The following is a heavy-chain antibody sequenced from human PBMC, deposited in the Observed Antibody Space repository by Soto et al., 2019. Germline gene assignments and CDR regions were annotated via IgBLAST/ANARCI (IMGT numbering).Heavy chain of an antibody. D-gene: IGHD4-17*01. CDR1: GYTFTTYD. V-gene: IGHV1-8*01. Sequence: QVQLVQSGAEVKKPGASVKVSSKASGYTFTTYDINWVRQATGQWLEWMGWMNPNSANTGYAQKFQGRVTMTRNTSISTAYMELSSLKSEDKAVYYCARCRSPVYGDYGFNYWGQGTLVTVSS. J-gene: IGHJ4*02. CDR2: MNPNSANT. CDR3: ARCRSPVYGDYGFNY.